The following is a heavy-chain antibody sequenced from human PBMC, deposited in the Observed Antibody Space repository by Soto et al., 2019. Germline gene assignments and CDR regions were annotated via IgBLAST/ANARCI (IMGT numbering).Heavy chain of an antibody. D-gene: IGHD1-26*01. CDR2: FDPEDGET. CDR1: GYTLTELS. CDR3: ATDGSGSFRDGLAY. Sequence: ASVKVSCKVSGYTLTELSMHWVRQAPGKGLEWMGGFDPEDGETIYAQKFQGRVTMTEDTSTDTAYMELSSLRSEDTAVYYCATDGSGSFRDGLAYWGQGTMVSVSS. J-gene: IGHJ4*02. V-gene: IGHV1-24*01.